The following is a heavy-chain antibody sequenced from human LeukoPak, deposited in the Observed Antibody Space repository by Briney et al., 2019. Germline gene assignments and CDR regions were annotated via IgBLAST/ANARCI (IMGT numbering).Heavy chain of an antibody. CDR1: GFTFSSYG. CDR2: IRYDGSNK. V-gene: IGHV3-30*02. CDR3: ARDLVAAAGYAFDI. D-gene: IGHD6-13*01. J-gene: IGHJ3*02. Sequence: GGSLRLSCAASGFTFSSYGMHWVRQAPGKGLEWVAFIRYDGSNKYYADSVKGRFTISRDNSKNTLYLQMNSLRAEDTAVYYCARDLVAAAGYAFDIWGQGTMVTVSS.